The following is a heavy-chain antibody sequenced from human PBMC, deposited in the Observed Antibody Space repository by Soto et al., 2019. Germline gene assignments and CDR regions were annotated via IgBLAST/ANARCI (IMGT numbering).Heavy chain of an antibody. CDR3: ARLRVAHYYYYGMDV. V-gene: IGHV5-51*01. Sequence: GESLKISCKGSGYSFTSYWIDWVRQMPGKGLEWMGIIYPGDSDTRYSPSFQGQVTISADKSISTAYLQWSSLKASDTAMYYCARLRVAHYYYYGMDVWGQGTTVTVSS. D-gene: IGHD3-10*01. CDR2: IYPGDSDT. CDR1: GYSFTSYW. J-gene: IGHJ6*02.